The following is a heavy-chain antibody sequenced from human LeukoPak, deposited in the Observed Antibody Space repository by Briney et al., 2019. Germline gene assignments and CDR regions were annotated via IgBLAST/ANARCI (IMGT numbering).Heavy chain of an antibody. CDR3: ARAGNLDYYGSGSVYY. V-gene: IGHV1-18*01. D-gene: IGHD3-10*01. J-gene: IGHJ4*02. CDR2: ISAYNGNT. CDR1: GYTFRSYG. Sequence: ASVKVSCKASGYTFRSYGISWVRQAPGQGLEWMGWISAYNGNTNYAQKLQGRVTMTTDTSTSTAYMELRSLRSDDTAVYYCARAGNLDYYGSGSVYYWGQGTLVTVSS.